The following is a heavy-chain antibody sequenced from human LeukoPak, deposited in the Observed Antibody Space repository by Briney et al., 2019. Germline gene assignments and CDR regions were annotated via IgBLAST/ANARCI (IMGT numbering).Heavy chain of an antibody. CDR3: AREGYGSGTYLDY. J-gene: IGHJ4*02. V-gene: IGHV1-46*01. CDR2: INTNDGST. CDR1: GYTFTRYY. D-gene: IGHD3-10*01. Sequence: ASVKVSCKASGYTFTRYYMHWVRQAPGQGLAWMGRINTNDGSTNYAQKFQGRVTMTRDMSTSTVYMELSSLRSEDTAVYYCAREGYGSGTYLDYWGQGTLVTVSS.